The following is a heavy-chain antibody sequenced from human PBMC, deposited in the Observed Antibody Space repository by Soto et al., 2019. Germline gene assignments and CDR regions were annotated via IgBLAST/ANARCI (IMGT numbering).Heavy chain of an antibody. V-gene: IGHV3-23*01. D-gene: IGHD6-6*01. CDR2: IGGSGDTT. Sequence: EVQLLESGGGLVQPGGSLRLSCAASGFTFSSYVMSWVRQAPGKGLEWVSAIGGSGDTTYYADSVKGRFTISRDNSKNTLSLQMNSLRSEDTAVYYCAKGGSIAARTAYYYGMDVWGQGTTVTVSS. J-gene: IGHJ6*02. CDR3: AKGGSIAARTAYYYGMDV. CDR1: GFTFSSYV.